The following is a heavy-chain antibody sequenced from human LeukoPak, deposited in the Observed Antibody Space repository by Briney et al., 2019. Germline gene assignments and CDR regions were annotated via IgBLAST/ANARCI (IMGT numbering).Heavy chain of an antibody. J-gene: IGHJ4*02. CDR2: FDPENGET. CDR1: GYTLSEIS. CDR3: AASGGYFDY. D-gene: IGHD3-16*01. Sequence: ASVKVSCKVSGYTLSEISIHWVRQAPGKGLEWMGGFDPENGETVSARRFQGRLTMTEDTSSDTAYMELSSLTSEDTAVYYCAASGGYFDYWGQGTLVTVSS. V-gene: IGHV1-24*01.